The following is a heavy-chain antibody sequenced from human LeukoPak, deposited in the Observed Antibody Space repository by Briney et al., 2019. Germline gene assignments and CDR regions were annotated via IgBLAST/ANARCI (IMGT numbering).Heavy chain of an antibody. Sequence: SGTLSLPCVVSGGSISSYNWWSSVRQPPGKGLEWIGEIYHSGSTNYNPPLKSRVTISLDKTNNQFSLTLSSVTAADTAVYYCATTAAAGTRLSWFDPWGQRTLVTVSS. CDR3: ATTAAAGTRLSWFDP. CDR1: GGSISSYNW. CDR2: IYHSGST. J-gene: IGHJ5*02. D-gene: IGHD6-13*01. V-gene: IGHV4-4*02.